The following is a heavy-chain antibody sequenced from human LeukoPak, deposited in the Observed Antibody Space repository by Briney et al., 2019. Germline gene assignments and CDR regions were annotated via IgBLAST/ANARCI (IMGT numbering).Heavy chain of an antibody. CDR1: GGSISSYY. CDR2: IYYSGST. J-gene: IGHJ1*01. V-gene: IGHV4-59*12. CDR3: ARDSSSWYGSFH. Sequence: SETLSLTCIVSGGSISSYYWSWIRQPPGKGLEWIGYIYYSGSTDYNPSLKSRVTISVDTSKNQFSLKLSSVTAADTAVYYCARDSSSWYGSFHWGQGTLVTVSS. D-gene: IGHD6-13*01.